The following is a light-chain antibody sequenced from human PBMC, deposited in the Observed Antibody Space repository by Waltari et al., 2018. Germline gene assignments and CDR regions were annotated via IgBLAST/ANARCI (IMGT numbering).Light chain of an antibody. CDR2: HDS. CDR1: NIGSKT. J-gene: IGLJ2*01. V-gene: IGLV3-21*01. Sequence: SYVLTQPPSASVAPCNTATIPCGGANIGSKTALSYRQTPGHAPVLLIFHDSQRPSGIPERIAASNSGNTATLTISRVEAGDEADYYCQVWESGPDRRSFGGGTKLTGL. CDR3: QVWESGPDRRS.